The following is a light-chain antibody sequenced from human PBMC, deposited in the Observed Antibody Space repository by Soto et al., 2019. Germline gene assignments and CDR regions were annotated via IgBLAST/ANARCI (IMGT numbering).Light chain of an antibody. CDR3: QQSYNTPRT. CDR2: AAS. CDR1: QSISTY. J-gene: IGKJ1*01. Sequence: DIPMTQSPSSLSASVGDRVTITCRASQSISTYLYWYQQKPGKAPKLLIYAASSLQSGVPSRFSGSGSGTDFTLTISSLQPEDFATYYCQQSYNTPRTFGQGTTVEVK. V-gene: IGKV1-39*01.